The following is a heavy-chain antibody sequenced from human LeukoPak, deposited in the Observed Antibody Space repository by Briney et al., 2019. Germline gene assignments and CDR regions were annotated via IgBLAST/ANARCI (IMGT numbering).Heavy chain of an antibody. J-gene: IGHJ4*02. Sequence: PSETLSLTCTVSSASINSGGYYWNWVRQHPGKGLEWIGYIYYSGRTYYNPSLKSRVSMSLDTSKNQFSLNLNSVTAADTAVYYCARGRDTWADYWGQGTLATVSS. V-gene: IGHV4-31*03. CDR2: IYYSGRT. CDR1: SASINSGGYY. CDR3: ARGRDTWADY. D-gene: IGHD5-18*01.